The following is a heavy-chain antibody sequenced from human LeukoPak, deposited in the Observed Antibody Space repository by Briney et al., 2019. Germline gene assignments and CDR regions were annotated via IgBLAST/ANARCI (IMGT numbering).Heavy chain of an antibody. CDR3: ARGAIQGSFGGFDY. J-gene: IGHJ4*02. D-gene: IGHD5-18*01. CDR2: IYTSGST. Sequence: SQTLSLTCTVSGGSISSGGYYWSWIRQPAGKGLEWIGRIYTSGSTNYNPSLKSRVTISVDTSKNQFSLKLSSVTAADTAVYYCARGAIQGSFGGFDYWGQGTLVTVSS. CDR1: GGSISSGGYY. V-gene: IGHV4-61*02.